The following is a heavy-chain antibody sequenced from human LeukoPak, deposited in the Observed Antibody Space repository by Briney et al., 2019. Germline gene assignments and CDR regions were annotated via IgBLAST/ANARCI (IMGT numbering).Heavy chain of an antibody. V-gene: IGHV3-30*04. D-gene: IGHD4/OR15-4a*01. CDR1: GFTFSSYA. J-gene: IGHJ6*03. Sequence: PGGSLRLSCAASGFTFSSYAMHWVRQAPGKGLEWLAVISYDGSNKYYADSVKGRFTISRDNSKNTLYLQMNSLRAEDTAVYYCAREKTMARARYYYYMDVWGKGTTVTVSS. CDR2: ISYDGSNK. CDR3: AREKTMARARYYYYMDV.